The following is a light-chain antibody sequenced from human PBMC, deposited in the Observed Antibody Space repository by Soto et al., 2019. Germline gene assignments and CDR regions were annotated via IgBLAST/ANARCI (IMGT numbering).Light chain of an antibody. V-gene: IGLV2-8*01. CDR2: EVN. J-gene: IGLJ1*01. CDR3: SSYAGSSNV. CDR1: SSDVGGYNY. Sequence: QSVLTQPPSASGSPGQSVAISCTGTSSDVGGYNYVSWYQQHPGKAPKLMIYEVNKRPSGVPDRFSGSKSGNTASLTVSGLQDEDEADYYCSSYAGSSNVFGTGTKRTVL.